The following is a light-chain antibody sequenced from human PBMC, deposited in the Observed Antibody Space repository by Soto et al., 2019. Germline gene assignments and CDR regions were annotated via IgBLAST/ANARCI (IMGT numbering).Light chain of an antibody. V-gene: IGKV3-20*01. CDR1: QSLSSNY. Sequence: EIVLTQSPDTLSLSPGEGATLSCRASQSLSSNYFAWYQQKAGQPPRLLIYSAFSRATGIPDRFSGSRSGTDFTLTISRLEPEDFAVYYCQHYDNSLYTFGQGTKLEV. J-gene: IGKJ2*01. CDR2: SAF. CDR3: QHYDNSLYT.